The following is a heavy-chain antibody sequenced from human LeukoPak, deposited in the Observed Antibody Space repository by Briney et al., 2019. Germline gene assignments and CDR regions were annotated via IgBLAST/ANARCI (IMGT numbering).Heavy chain of an antibody. J-gene: IGHJ4*02. CDR2: GSNDGHTT. D-gene: IGHD2-8*01. CDR1: GFNFRIYW. V-gene: IGHV3-74*03. Sequence: GGSLRLSCVASGFNFRIYWMQWVRQAPGKGLEWISRGSNDGHTTTYADSVKGRFTISRDNDANTLYLEMNRLRAEDTAVYYCARDADGPGSLIDHWGQGTLVTVSS. CDR3: ARDADGPGSLIDH.